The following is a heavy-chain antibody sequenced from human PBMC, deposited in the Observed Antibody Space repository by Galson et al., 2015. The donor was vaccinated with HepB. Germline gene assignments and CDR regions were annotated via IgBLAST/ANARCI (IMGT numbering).Heavy chain of an antibody. CDR1: GFTYSIPG. D-gene: IGHD3-22*01. J-gene: IGHJ4*02. CDR2: ISYDGSNK. Sequence: PLRHESLDHGFTYSIPGMDCAGEAPGKGLEWVAVISYDGSNKYYAECVKGRFTISRDNSKNTLYLQMNSLRAEDTAVYYCAKAEFSRYYYDSSGYWPNDYWGQGTLVTVSS. CDR3: AKAEFSRYYYDSSGYWPNDY. V-gene: IGHV3-30*18.